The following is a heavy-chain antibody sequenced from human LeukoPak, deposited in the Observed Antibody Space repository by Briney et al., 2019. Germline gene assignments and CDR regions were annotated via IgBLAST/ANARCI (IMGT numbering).Heavy chain of an antibody. Sequence: GGSLRLSCAASGFTFSDYYMSWIRQAPGKGLEWVSYISSSGSTIYYADSVKGRFTISRDNAKNSLYLQMSSLRAEDTAVYYCARDLFLGVALNWFDPWGQGTLVTVSS. CDR3: ARDLFLGVALNWFDP. D-gene: IGHD2-15*01. V-gene: IGHV3-11*01. CDR2: ISSSGSTI. J-gene: IGHJ5*02. CDR1: GFTFSDYY.